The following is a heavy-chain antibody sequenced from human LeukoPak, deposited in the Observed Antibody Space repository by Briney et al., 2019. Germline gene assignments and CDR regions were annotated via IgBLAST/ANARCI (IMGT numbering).Heavy chain of an antibody. J-gene: IGHJ4*02. Sequence: SETLSLTCTVSGGSISSSSYYWGWIRQPPGKGLEWIGSIYYSGSTYYNPSLKSRVTISVDTPKNQFSLKLSSVTAADTAVYYCATVPATAIPFDYWGQGTLVTVSS. CDR3: ATVPATAIPFDY. CDR2: IYYSGST. CDR1: GGSISSSSYY. V-gene: IGHV4-39*01. D-gene: IGHD2-2*02.